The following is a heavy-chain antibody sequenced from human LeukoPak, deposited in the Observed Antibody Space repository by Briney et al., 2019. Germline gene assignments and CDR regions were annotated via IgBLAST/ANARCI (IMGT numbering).Heavy chain of an antibody. Sequence: PSETLSLTCTDSGGSISSYSWSWIRHPAGKGLEWIGRIYTSGSTNYNPSLKSRVTMSVDTSKNQFSLKLSSVTAADTAVYYCARTVTYPGYFDCWGQGTLVIVSS. D-gene: IGHD4-17*01. CDR3: ARTVTYPGYFDC. V-gene: IGHV4-4*07. CDR1: GGSISSYS. CDR2: IYTSGST. J-gene: IGHJ4*02.